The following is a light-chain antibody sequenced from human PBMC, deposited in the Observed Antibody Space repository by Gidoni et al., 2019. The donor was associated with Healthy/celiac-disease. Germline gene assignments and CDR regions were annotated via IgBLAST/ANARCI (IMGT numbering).Light chain of an antibody. CDR3: QQRSNWPPLT. CDR2: DAS. J-gene: IGKJ4*01. Sequence: EIVLTQAPATLALSPGERATLSCRASQSVSSYLAWYQQKPGQAPRLLIYDASNRATGIPARFSGSGSGTDFTLTISSLAPEDFAVYYCQQRSNWPPLTFXGXTKVELK. V-gene: IGKV3-11*01. CDR1: QSVSSY.